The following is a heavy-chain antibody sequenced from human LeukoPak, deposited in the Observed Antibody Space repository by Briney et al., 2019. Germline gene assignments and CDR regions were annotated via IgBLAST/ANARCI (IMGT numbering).Heavy chain of an antibody. CDR2: VHYYGNIE. V-gene: IGHV3-30*02. Sequence: GGSLRLSCAASGFTFNNYGMHWVRQAPGKGLEWVASVHYYGNIELYTDPVKGRFTISRDNSKNTLYLQMNSLRAEDTAVYYCARDPGIVYAFDIWGQGTMVTVSS. J-gene: IGHJ3*02. D-gene: IGHD2/OR15-2a*01. CDR1: GFTFNNYG. CDR3: ARDPGIVYAFDI.